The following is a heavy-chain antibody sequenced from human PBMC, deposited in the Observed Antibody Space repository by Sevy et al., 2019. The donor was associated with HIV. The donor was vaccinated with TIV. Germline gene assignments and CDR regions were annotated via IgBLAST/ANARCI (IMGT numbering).Heavy chain of an antibody. V-gene: IGHV3-30-3*01. Sequence: GGSLRLSCVASGFTFSSYAMHWFRQAPGKGLEWVAVISYDGSNKYYADSVKGRFTISRDNSKNTLYLQMNSLRGEDTAVYYCARERYYDSSGTLDYWGQGTLVTVSS. CDR3: ARERYYDSSGTLDY. CDR2: ISYDGSNK. D-gene: IGHD3-22*01. J-gene: IGHJ4*02. CDR1: GFTFSSYA.